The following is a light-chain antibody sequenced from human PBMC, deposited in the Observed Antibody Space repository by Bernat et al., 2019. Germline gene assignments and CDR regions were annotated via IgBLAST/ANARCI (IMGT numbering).Light chain of an antibody. J-gene: IGLJ2*01. CDR3: SSYTTSTTLV. CDR2: DVN. V-gene: IGLV2-14*01. Sequence: QSALTQPASVSGSPGQSITISCTGTSSDVGGYEYVSWYQQHPGKVPKLMIYDVNNRPSGVSNRFSGSKFGNTASLTISGLQAEDEADYYCSSYTTSTTLVFGGGTKLTVL. CDR1: SSDVGGYEY.